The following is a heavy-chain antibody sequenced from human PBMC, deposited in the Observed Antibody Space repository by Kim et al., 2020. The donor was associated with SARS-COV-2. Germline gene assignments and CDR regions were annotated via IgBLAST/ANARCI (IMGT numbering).Heavy chain of an antibody. D-gene: IGHD3-22*01. CDR3: ARPHYYDSSGYPYFDY. Sequence: KFQGRVTMTRDTSISTAYMELSRLRSDDTAVYYCARPHYYDSSGYPYFDYWGQGTLVTVSS. J-gene: IGHJ4*02. V-gene: IGHV1-2*02.